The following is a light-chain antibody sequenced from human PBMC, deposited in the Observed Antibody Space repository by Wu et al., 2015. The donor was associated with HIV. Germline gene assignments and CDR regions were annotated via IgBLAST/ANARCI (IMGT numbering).Light chain of an antibody. J-gene: IGKJ2*03. V-gene: IGKV3-20*01. CDR2: GAS. CDR1: QTINNNY. Sequence: EIVLTQSPGTLSLSPGERATLSCRASQTINNNYLAWHQQKPGQSPRLLIYGASNRATGIPXRFSGGGSGTDFTLTINRLEPEDFAVYYCQQYGGSPYSFGQGTKLDDQ. CDR3: QQYGGSPYS.